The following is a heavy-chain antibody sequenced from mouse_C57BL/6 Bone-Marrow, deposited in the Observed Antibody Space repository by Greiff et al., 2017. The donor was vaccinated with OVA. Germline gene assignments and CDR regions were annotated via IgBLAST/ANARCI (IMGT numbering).Heavy chain of an antibody. CDR2: IDPSDSYT. J-gene: IGHJ1*03. CDR1: GYTFTSYW. D-gene: IGHD2-12*01. Sequence: VQLQQPGAELVKPGASVKLSCKASGYTFTSYWMQWVKQRPGQGLEWIGEIDPSDSYTNYNQKFKGKATLTVDTSSSTAYMQLSSLTSEDSAVYYCARDPYSDDRGRYFDVWGTGTTVTVSS. CDR3: ARDPYSDDRGRYFDV. V-gene: IGHV1-50*01.